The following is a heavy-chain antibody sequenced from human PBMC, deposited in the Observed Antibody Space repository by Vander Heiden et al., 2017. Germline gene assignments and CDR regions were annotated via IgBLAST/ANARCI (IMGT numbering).Heavy chain of an antibody. CDR1: GVSVSDAW. J-gene: IGHJ5*02. CDR3: TLDSGTWS. V-gene: IGHV3-15*04. Sequence: EVHLVESGGGLVKPWGSLRLSCAASGVSVSDAWMSWVRQAPGKGLEWVGRIGSKTDGGTTDYAAPVKGRFTISRDDSRNTLFLQMNSLKTEDTAVYYCTLDSGTWSWGQGTLVTVSS. D-gene: IGHD6-13*01. CDR2: IGSKTDGGTT.